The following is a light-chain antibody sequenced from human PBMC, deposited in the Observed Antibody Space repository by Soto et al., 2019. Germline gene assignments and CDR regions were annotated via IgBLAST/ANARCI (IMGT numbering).Light chain of an antibody. CDR2: GAS. Sequence: ETVLTQSPGTPSLPPGARVTLSCMGSPSVSSSYLAWYQQKPGQAPRLLIYGASSRATGIPDRFSGTGSGTDFTLTISSLEPDDFAVYYCQQRSNWLTFGGGTKVEIK. CDR1: PSVSSSY. V-gene: IGKV3D-20*02. CDR3: QQRSNWLT. J-gene: IGKJ4*01.